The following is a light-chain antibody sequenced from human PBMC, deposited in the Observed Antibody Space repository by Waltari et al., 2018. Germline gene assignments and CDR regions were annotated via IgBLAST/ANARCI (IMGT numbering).Light chain of an antibody. CDR3: CSYAGHSTYV. CDR2: EVR. J-gene: IGLJ1*01. CDR1: SSDVGNYNL. Sequence: QSALTQPASVSGSPGQSITISCTGTSSDVGNYNLVSWYQQHPGKAPKLMIYEVRQRPSGVSTRFSGSKSGNTASLTISGLQPEDETDYYCCSYAGHSTYVFGTGTKVTVL. V-gene: IGLV2-23*02.